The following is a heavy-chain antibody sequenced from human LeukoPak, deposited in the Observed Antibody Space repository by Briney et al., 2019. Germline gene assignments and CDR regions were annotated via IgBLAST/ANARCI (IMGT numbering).Heavy chain of an antibody. J-gene: IGHJ4*02. CDR1: GFTFSSYG. D-gene: IGHD3-22*01. Sequence: PGGTLRLSCAASGFTFSSYGMSWVRQAPGKGLEWVSAISGSGGSTYYADSVKGRFTISRDNSKNTLYLQMNSLRAEDTAVYYCAKEPLVIVVATFDYWGQGTLVTVSS. CDR3: AKEPLVIVVATFDY. V-gene: IGHV3-23*01. CDR2: ISGSGGST.